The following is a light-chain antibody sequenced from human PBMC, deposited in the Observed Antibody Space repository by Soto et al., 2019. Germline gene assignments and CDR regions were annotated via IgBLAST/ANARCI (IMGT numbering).Light chain of an antibody. J-gene: IGLJ7*01. CDR1: RFNIGSNF. CDR2: RND. CDR3: ATWDDSLSGAV. V-gene: IGLV1-47*01. Sequence: QAVVTQPPSVSGTPGQRVIISCSGSRFNIGSNFVYWYQQFPGTAPKLLIYRNDQRPSGVPLRFSGSKSGNSASLAISGLRSEDEADYYCATWDDSLSGAVFGGGTQLTVL.